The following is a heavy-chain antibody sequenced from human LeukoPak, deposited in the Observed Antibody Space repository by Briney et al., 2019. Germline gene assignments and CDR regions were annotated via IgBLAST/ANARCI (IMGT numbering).Heavy chain of an antibody. V-gene: IGHV4-39*01. CDR1: GGSISSSSYY. Sequence: SETLSLTCTVSGGSISSSSYYWGWIRQPPGKWLEWIGSIYYSGSTYYNPSLKSRVTISVDTSKNQFSLKLSSVTAADTAVYYCARQRQAIYYYYYMDVWGKGTTVTVSS. CDR3: ARQRQAIYYYYYMDV. J-gene: IGHJ6*03. CDR2: IYYSGST.